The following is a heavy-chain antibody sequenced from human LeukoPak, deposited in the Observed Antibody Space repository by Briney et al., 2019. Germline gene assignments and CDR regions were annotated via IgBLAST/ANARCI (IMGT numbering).Heavy chain of an antibody. V-gene: IGHV4-59*08. Sequence: PSETLSLTCTVSGGSISSYYWSWIRQPPGKGLEWIGYIYYSGSTNYNPSLKSRVTILVDTSKNQFSLKLSSVTAADTAVYYCARFRARGPPLWGQGTLVTVSS. CDR1: GGSISSYY. CDR2: IYYSGST. CDR3: ARFRARGPPL. J-gene: IGHJ4*02.